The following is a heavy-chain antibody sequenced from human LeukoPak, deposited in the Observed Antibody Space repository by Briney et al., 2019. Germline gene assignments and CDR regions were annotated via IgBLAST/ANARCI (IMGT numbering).Heavy chain of an antibody. V-gene: IGHV4-39*07. CDR2: VYYSGST. J-gene: IGHJ3*01. Sequence: SETLSLTCTVSGGSVSTIDYYWGWIRQPPGKGLEWIGSVYYSGSTYYNAPLKSRVTISVDTSKNQFSLKLSAVTAADTAMYYCAREDPVSSDDAFDLWGQGTMVTVS. CDR1: GGSVSTIDYY. CDR3: AREDPVSSDDAFDL.